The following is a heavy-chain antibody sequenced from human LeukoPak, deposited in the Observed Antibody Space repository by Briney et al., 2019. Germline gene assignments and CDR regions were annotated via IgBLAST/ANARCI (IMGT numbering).Heavy chain of an antibody. CDR2: IHYSGST. V-gene: IGHV4-59*01. Sequence: SETLSLTCTGSRGSISSYYWSWIRQPPGKGLEWIGYIHYSGSTNYNPSLKSRVTISVDTSKSQFSLKLSSVTAADTAVYYCAREGYYGSGSYSIHWFDPWGQGTLVTVSS. CDR3: AREGYYGSGSYSIHWFDP. CDR1: RGSISSYY. J-gene: IGHJ5*02. D-gene: IGHD3-10*01.